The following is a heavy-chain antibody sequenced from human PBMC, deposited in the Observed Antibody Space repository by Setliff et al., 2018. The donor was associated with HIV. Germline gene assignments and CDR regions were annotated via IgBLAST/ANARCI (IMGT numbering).Heavy chain of an antibody. CDR2: ISPDGNRN. J-gene: IGHJ5*02. Sequence: PGGSLRLSCAASGFTFNNFWMHWVRQAPGKGLEWVASISPDGNRNHCVGSVKGRFTASRDNAKSSLYLQMNSLRAEDTAVYFCARVLLITNAAYGVVSNQFDPWGQGTLVTVSS. CDR1: GFTFNNFW. CDR3: ARVLLITNAAYGVVSNQFDP. V-gene: IGHV3-7*03. D-gene: IGHD3-3*01.